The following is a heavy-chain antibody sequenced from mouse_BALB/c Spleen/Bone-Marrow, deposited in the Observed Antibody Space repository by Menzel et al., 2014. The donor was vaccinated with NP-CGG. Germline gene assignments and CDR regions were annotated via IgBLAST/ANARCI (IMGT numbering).Heavy chain of an antibody. CDR3: TRGWDGYYFDY. Sequence: QVQLQQSGAELVMPGASVKMSCKASGYTFTDYWMHWVKQRPGPGLEWIGAIDTSDTYTNYNQKFKGKATLTVDESSSTAYMQLSSLTSEDSAVYFCTRGWDGYYFDYWGQGTTLTVSS. CDR1: GYTFTDYW. D-gene: IGHD4-1*01. J-gene: IGHJ2*01. V-gene: IGHV1-69*01. CDR2: IDTSDTYT.